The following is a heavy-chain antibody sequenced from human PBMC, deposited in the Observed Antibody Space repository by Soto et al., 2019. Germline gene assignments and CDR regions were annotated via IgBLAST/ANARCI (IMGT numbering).Heavy chain of an antibody. V-gene: IGHV3-23*01. J-gene: IGHJ3*02. CDR2: VSGGGGST. Sequence: EVQLLESGGGLGQPGESLRLSCAASGLTFSSYAMNWVRQAPGKGLEWVSGVSGGGGSTYYADSVKGRFTISRDNSKNTLYLQMNSLRAEDTAVYYCAKDSSGYSYDHNAFDIWGQGTMVTVSS. CDR1: GLTFSSYA. D-gene: IGHD5-18*01. CDR3: AKDSSGYSYDHNAFDI.